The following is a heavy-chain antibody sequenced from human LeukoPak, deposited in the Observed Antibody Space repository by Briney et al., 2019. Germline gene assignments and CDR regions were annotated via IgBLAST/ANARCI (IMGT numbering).Heavy chain of an antibody. V-gene: IGHV3-11*01. CDR2: ISSGGISI. CDR3: ARARDYYGAGDH. Sequence: GGSLRLSCAASGFTFSDYSMSWIRQAPGKGLEWVSYISSGGISIYYADSVKGRFTISRDNAKNSLSPQMNSLRAEDTAVYYCARARDYYGAGDHWGQGTLVAVSS. CDR1: GFTFSDYS. D-gene: IGHD3-10*01. J-gene: IGHJ4*02.